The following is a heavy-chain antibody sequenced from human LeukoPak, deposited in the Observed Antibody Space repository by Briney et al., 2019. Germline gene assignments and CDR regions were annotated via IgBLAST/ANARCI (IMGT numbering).Heavy chain of an antibody. CDR3: ARAVAVNFDY. V-gene: IGHV3-48*01. CDR2: ISSSSSTI. Sequence: GGSLRLSCAASGFTFSSYSMNWVRQAPGKGLEWVSYISSSSSTIYYADSVKGRFTISRDNAKNSLYLQMNSLRAEDTAVYYCARAVAVNFDYWGQGTLVTVSS. D-gene: IGHD6-19*01. J-gene: IGHJ4*02. CDR1: GFTFSSYS.